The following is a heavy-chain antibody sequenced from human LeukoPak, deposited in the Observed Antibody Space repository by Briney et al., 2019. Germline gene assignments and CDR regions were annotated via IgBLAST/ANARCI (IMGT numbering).Heavy chain of an antibody. J-gene: IGHJ4*02. CDR1: GVSFSGYY. V-gene: IGHV4-34*01. Sequence: SEPLSLPCAVYGVSFSGYYWRWLRQPPGKALEWIWEIKHSGNTNYNPSLKSRVTITVDTYKDLFSLKLCSVTAADTAVYCGGRGILSRFDYWGQGTLVTVSS. D-gene: IGHD3-10*01. CDR2: IKHSGNT. CDR3: GRGILSRFDY.